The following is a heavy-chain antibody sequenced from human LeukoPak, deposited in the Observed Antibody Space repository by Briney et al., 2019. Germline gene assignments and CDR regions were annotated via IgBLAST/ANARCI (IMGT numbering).Heavy chain of an antibody. Sequence: SETLSLTCAVYGGSFSGYYWSWIRQPPGKGLEWIGEINHSGSTNHNPSLKSRVTISVDTSKNQFSLKLSSVTAADTAVYYCVGERRSTQTLDYWGQGTLVTVSS. J-gene: IGHJ4*02. CDR1: GGSFSGYY. CDR3: VGERRSTQTLDY. D-gene: IGHD3-3*01. V-gene: IGHV4-34*01. CDR2: INHSGST.